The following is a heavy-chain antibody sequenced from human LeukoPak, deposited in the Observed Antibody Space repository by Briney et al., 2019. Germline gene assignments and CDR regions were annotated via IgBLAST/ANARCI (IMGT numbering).Heavy chain of an antibody. CDR2: ISRDGRRI. D-gene: IGHD2-21*02. V-gene: IGHV3-30*19. CDR1: GFTFSNYG. CDR3: ARDRVNRADCGGDCYSAVFDH. Sequence: GRSLRLSCAASGFTFSNYGMHWVRQAPGKGLEWVAVISRDGRRIYYTDSAKGRFIISRDNSKNTLSLQMNSLRGEDTAVYSCARDRVNRADCGGDCYSAVFDHWGQGILVTVSS. J-gene: IGHJ5*02.